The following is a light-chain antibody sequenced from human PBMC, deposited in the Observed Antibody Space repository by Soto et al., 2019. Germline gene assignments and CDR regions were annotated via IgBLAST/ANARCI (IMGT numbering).Light chain of an antibody. CDR1: QSVTSRY. CDR3: QQYSSLPHT. CDR2: GVS. J-gene: IGKJ2*01. V-gene: IGKV3-20*01. Sequence: ENVLTQSPGTLSLSPGERATLSCRATQSVTSRYFAWYQQKPGQAPRLLIYGVSSRATDIPDRFSGSGSGTDFTLTISRLEPEDFVVYYCQQYSSLPHTFGQETKLEVK.